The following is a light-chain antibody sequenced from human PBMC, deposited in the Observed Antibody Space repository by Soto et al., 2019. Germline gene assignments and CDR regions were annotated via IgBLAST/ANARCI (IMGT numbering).Light chain of an antibody. CDR2: QVT. Sequence: QSVLTQPASVSGSLGQSITISCTGTTRDIAGYNYISWYQQLPVKAPKLMIYQVTIRPSGISNRFSGSKSGNTASLTISGLQDEDEADYYCTSFSSANSLYGFGTGTKDTV. CDR3: TSFSSANSLYG. J-gene: IGLJ1*01. V-gene: IGLV2-14*01. CDR1: TRDIAGYNY.